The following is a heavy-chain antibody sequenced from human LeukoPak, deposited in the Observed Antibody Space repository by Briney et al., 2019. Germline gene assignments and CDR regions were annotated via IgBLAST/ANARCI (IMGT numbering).Heavy chain of an antibody. CDR2: IYYSGST. V-gene: IGHV4-31*03. Sequence: SETLSLTCTVSDGSISSGGYYWSWIRQHPGKGLEWIGYIYYSGSTYYNPSLKSRVTISVDTSKNQFSLKLSSVTAADTAVYYCAREVAAAATALDYWGQGTLVTVSS. J-gene: IGHJ4*02. D-gene: IGHD6-13*01. CDR3: AREVAAAATALDY. CDR1: DGSISSGGYY.